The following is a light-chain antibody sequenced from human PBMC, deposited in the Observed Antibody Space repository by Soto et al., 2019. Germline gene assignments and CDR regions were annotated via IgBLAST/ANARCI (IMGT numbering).Light chain of an antibody. Sequence: DFQMTQSPSSLSESVGDRVTITCRASQDISDHLAWYQHKPGKVPKLLIYEASTLQSGVPSRFSGGGFGTDFTLTISSLQPEDVAIYYCQRYNRTPRTFGQGTKVELK. CDR2: EAS. J-gene: IGKJ1*01. V-gene: IGKV1-27*01. CDR3: QRYNRTPRT. CDR1: QDISDH.